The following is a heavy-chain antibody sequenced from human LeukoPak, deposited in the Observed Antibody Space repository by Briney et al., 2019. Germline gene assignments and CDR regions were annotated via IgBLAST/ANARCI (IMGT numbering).Heavy chain of an antibody. Sequence: GGSLRLSCAASGFTFSSYAMSWVRQAPGKGLKWVSAISGSGGSTYYADSVKGRFTISRDNSKNTLYLQMNSLRAEDTAVYYCAATVTTDPYYYGMDVWGQGTTVTVSS. D-gene: IGHD4-17*01. V-gene: IGHV3-23*01. CDR2: ISGSGGST. CDR1: GFTFSSYA. J-gene: IGHJ6*02. CDR3: AATVTTDPYYYGMDV.